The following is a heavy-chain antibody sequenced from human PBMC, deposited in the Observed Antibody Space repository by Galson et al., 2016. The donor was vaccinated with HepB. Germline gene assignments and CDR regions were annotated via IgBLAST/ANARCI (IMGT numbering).Heavy chain of an antibody. J-gene: IGHJ6*02. CDR1: GYTFTSYA. Sequence: SVKVSCKASGYTFTSYAMHWVRQAPGQRLEWMGWIHAGNGNTKYSQKFQGRVTITRDTSASTAYMELTSLRSEDTAVFYCARVPTVVTGMDVWGQGTTVTVSS. CDR2: IHAGNGNT. CDR3: ARVPTVVTGMDV. V-gene: IGHV1-3*01. D-gene: IGHD4-23*01.